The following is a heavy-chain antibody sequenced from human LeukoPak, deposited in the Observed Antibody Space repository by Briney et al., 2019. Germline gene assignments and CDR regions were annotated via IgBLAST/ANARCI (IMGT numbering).Heavy chain of an antibody. CDR2: IKQDGSEK. CDR3: ARIGAAGVDT. J-gene: IGHJ5*02. CDR1: GFTFSRYW. Sequence: GGSLRLSCAASGFTFSRYWMSWVRQAPGKGLEWVVNIKQDGSEKYYVDSVKGRFTISRDNSKSSLYLQMNSLRAEDTGVYYCARIGAAGVDTWGLGTLVTVSS. V-gene: IGHV3-7*01. D-gene: IGHD6-13*01.